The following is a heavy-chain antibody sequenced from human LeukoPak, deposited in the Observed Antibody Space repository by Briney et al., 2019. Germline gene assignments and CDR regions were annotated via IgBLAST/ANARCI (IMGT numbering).Heavy chain of an antibody. J-gene: IGHJ6*02. CDR1: GFTFSSYW. CDR3: ARGRYSGMDV. V-gene: IGHV3-74*01. Sequence: PGGSLRLSCAASGFTFSSYWMHWVRQAPGKGLMWVSRINTDGSSTTYADSVKGRFTISRDNAKNTLYLQLNSLRAEDTAVYYCARGRYSGMDVWGQGTTVTVSS. CDR2: INTDGSST.